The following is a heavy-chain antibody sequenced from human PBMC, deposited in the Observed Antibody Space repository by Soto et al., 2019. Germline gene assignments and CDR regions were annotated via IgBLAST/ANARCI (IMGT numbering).Heavy chain of an antibody. V-gene: IGHV3-30*18. J-gene: IGHJ4*02. Sequence: ESGGGVVQPGRSLRLSCAASGFTFSSYGMHWVRQAPGKGLEWVAVISYDGSNKYYADSVKGRFTISRDNSKNTLYLQMNSLRAEDTAVYYCAKTSVLLWFGELSKKYYFDYWGQGTLVTVSS. CDR2: ISYDGSNK. CDR3: AKTSVLLWFGELSKKYYFDY. D-gene: IGHD3-10*01. CDR1: GFTFSSYG.